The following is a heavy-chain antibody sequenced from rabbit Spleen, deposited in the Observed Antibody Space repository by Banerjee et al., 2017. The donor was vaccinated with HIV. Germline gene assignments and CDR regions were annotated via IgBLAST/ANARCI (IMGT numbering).Heavy chain of an antibody. D-gene: IGHD1-1*01. CDR1: GFSFSNKAV. Sequence: QAQLVESGGGLVRPEGSLKLSCTASGFSFSNKAVMCWVRQAPGKGLQWIACIYAGSSGSTYYATWAKGRFTISRTSSTTVTLQMTSLTAADTATYFCARNYVNAFDPWGPGTLVTVS. J-gene: IGHJ2*01. CDR3: ARNYVNAFDP. CDR2: IYAGSSGST. V-gene: IGHV1S45*01.